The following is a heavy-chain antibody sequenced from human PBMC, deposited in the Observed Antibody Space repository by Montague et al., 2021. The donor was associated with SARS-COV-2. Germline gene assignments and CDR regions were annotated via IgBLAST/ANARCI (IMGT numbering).Heavy chain of an antibody. J-gene: IGHJ6*02. CDR2: ISYDGSNK. CDR1: GFTFSSYG. CDR3: AKDIRAPNPGGVIWFGELTHDPDV. V-gene: IGHV3-30*18. Sequence: SLRLSCAASGFTFSSYGMHWVRQAPGKGLEWVAVISYDGSNKYYADSVKGRFTISRDNSKNTLYLQMNSLRAEDTAVYYCAKDIRAPNPGGVIWFGELTHDPDVWGQGTTVTVSS. D-gene: IGHD3-10*01.